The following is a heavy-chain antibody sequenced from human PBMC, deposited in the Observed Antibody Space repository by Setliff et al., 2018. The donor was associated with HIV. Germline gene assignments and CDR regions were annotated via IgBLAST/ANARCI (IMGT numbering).Heavy chain of an antibody. CDR3: ARDMEDFGVLPSAPFDP. CDR1: GGSIRNYY. Sequence: PSETLSLPCTVSGGSIRNYYWSWIRQSAGKGLEWIGRVHKSGNTDYNPSLKGRVTMSVDTSKNQFFLKLTSMTAADTAIYYCARDMEDFGVLPSAPFDPWGRGTLVTVSS. V-gene: IGHV4-4*07. CDR2: VHKSGNT. J-gene: IGHJ5*02. D-gene: IGHD2-2*01.